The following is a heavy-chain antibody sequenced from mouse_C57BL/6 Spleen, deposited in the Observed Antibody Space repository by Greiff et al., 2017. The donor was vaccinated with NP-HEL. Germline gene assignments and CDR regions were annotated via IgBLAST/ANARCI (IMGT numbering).Heavy chain of an antibody. Sequence: QVQLQQPGAELVKPGASVKLSCKASGYTFTSYWMHWVKQRPGQGLEWIGMIHPNSGSTNYNEKFKSKATLTVDKSSSTAYMQLSSLTSEDSAVYYCARLVIYYGSSPDYWGQGTTLTVSS. D-gene: IGHD1-1*01. CDR2: IHPNSGST. J-gene: IGHJ2*01. CDR3: ARLVIYYGSSPDY. CDR1: GYTFTSYW. V-gene: IGHV1-64*01.